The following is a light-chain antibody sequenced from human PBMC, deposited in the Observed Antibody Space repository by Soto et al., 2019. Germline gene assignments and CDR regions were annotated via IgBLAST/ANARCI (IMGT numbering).Light chain of an antibody. CDR2: ATS. CDR3: QESYTTHAVS. CDR1: QNIDNY. V-gene: IGKV1-39*01. Sequence: DIQMTQSPSSLSASLVARVTITCRASQNIDNYLNWYQQKPGKATKLMIYATSTLQSGVPSRFSGSESGTEFTLTFRSLQAEDFANYFCQESYTTHAVSFGGGTKVDI. J-gene: IGKJ4*01.